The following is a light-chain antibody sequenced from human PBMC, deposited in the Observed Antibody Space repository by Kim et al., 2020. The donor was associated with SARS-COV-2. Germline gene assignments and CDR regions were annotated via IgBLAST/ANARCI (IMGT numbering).Light chain of an antibody. CDR2: GAS. Sequence: ASVGNRVTITCRGSQGISNSVAWFQQKPGKAPKSLIYGASTLQSGVPSKFSGSGSGTDFNLTISGLQPEDFATYYCQHYKGYPFAFGPGTKVDIK. V-gene: IGKV1-16*02. J-gene: IGKJ3*01. CDR3: QHYKGYPFA. CDR1: QGISNS.